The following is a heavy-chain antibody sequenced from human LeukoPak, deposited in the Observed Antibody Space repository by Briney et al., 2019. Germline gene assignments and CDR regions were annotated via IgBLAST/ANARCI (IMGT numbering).Heavy chain of an antibody. J-gene: IGHJ4*02. CDR2: IIPIFGTA. D-gene: IGHD3-22*01. CDR3: ARFTYYYDSSGYYYFDY. V-gene: IGHV1-69*13. CDR1: GGTFSSYA. Sequence: SVNVSCKASGGTFSSYAISWVRQAPGQGLEWMGGIIPIFGTANYAQKFQGRVTITADESTSTAYMELSSLRSEDTAVYYCARFTYYYDSSGYYYFDYWGQGTLVTVSS.